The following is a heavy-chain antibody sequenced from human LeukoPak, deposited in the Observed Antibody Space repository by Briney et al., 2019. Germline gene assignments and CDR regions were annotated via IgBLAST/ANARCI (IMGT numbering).Heavy chain of an antibody. CDR3: ARVGYCSGGSCYNWFDP. Sequence: GASVKVSCKASGYTFTGYYMHWVRQAPGQGLEWMGWINPNSGVTNYAQKFQGRVTMTRDTSISTAYMELSRLRSDDTAVYYCARVGYCSGGSCYNWFDPWGQGTLVTVSS. D-gene: IGHD2-15*01. J-gene: IGHJ5*02. V-gene: IGHV1-2*02. CDR1: GYTFTGYY. CDR2: INPNSGVT.